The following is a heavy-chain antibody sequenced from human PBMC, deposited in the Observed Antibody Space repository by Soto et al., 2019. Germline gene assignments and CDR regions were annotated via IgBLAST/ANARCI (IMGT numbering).Heavy chain of an antibody. CDR3: ARVRYSSGWFNWFDP. J-gene: IGHJ5*02. Sequence: QVQLVQSGAEVKKPGASVKVSCKASGYTFTSYGISWVRQAPGQGLEWMGWISAYNGNTNYAQKLQGRVTMTTDTSXXTAYMELRSLRSDDTAVYYCARVRYSSGWFNWFDPWGQGTLVTVSS. CDR2: ISAYNGNT. V-gene: IGHV1-18*01. D-gene: IGHD6-19*01. CDR1: GYTFTSYG.